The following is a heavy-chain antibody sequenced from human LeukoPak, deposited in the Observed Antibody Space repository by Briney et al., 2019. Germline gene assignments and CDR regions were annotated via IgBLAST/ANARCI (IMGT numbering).Heavy chain of an antibody. J-gene: IGHJ5*02. CDR1: GGSISSSSYY. Sequence: KPSETLSLTCTVSGGSISSSSYYWGWIRQPPGKGLEWIGSVYYSGSTYYNPPLKSRVTISVDTSKNQFSLKLSSVTAADTAVYYCARYPYKSDTGIAVAGTVSAWGQGTLVTVSS. CDR3: ARYPYKSDTGIAVAGTVSA. CDR2: VYYSGST. V-gene: IGHV4-39*01. D-gene: IGHD6-19*01.